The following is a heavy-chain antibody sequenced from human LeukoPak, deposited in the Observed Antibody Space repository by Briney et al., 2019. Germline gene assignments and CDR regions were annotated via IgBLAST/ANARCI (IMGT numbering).Heavy chain of an antibody. CDR2: IRDSGAGT. V-gene: IGHV3-23*01. CDR3: ANRGVGYYYMDV. CDR1: GFTFSSYA. D-gene: IGHD3-10*01. J-gene: IGHJ6*03. Sequence: GGSPRLSCAASGFTFSSYAMSWVRQAPGRGLEWVSGIRDSGAGTYYADSVKGRFTISRDNSKSTLYLQMNSLRAEDTAVYYCANRGVGYYYMDVWGKGTTVTVSS.